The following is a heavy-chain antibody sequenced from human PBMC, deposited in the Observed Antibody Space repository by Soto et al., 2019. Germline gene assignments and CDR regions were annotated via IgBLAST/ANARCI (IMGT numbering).Heavy chain of an antibody. CDR1: GFTVSSNY. Sequence: GGSLRLSCAASGFTVSSNYMSWVRQAPGKGLEWVSVIYSGGSTYYADSVKGRFTISRDNSKNTLYLQMNSLRAEDTAVYYCARVSSWYNWFDPWSQGTLVTVSS. V-gene: IGHV3-66*01. J-gene: IGHJ5*02. CDR2: IYSGGST. CDR3: ARVSSWYNWFDP. D-gene: IGHD6-13*01.